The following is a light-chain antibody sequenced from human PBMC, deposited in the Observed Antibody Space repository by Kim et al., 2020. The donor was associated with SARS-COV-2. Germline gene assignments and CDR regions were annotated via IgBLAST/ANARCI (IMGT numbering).Light chain of an antibody. CDR3: MQTIQRPLS. Sequence: VLTQTPLTLSVTPGQPASISCKSSQRLMHGDGRTYLHWYLQKPGQPPQLLIYEVSNRFSGVPDRFSGGGSGTDFTLKISRVEAEDVGVYYCMQTIQRPLSFGGGTKVDIK. CDR2: EVS. J-gene: IGKJ4*01. CDR1: QRLMHGDGRTY. V-gene: IGKV2D-29*01.